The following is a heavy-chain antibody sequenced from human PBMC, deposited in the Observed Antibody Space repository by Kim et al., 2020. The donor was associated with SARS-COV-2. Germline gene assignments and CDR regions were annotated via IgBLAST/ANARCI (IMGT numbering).Heavy chain of an antibody. CDR3: AKDFEQQLFSAAFDI. V-gene: IGHV3-9*01. CDR1: GFTFDDYA. J-gene: IGHJ3*02. CDR2: ISWNSGSI. D-gene: IGHD6-13*01. Sequence: GGSLRLSCAASGFTFDDYAMHWVRQAPGKGLEWVSGISWNSGSIGYADSVKGRFTISRDNAKNSLYLQMNSLRAEDTALYYCAKDFEQQLFSAAFDIWGQGTMVTVSS.